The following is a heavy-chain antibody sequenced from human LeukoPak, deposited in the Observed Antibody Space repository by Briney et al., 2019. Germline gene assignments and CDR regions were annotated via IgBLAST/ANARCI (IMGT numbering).Heavy chain of an antibody. CDR3: AGDFNCGGGHCFQH. V-gene: IGHV1-69*05. D-gene: IGHD2-21*01. Sequence: GSSVKVSCKASGGTFSSYAISWVRQAPGQGLEWMGRIIPIFGTANYAQKFQGRVTITTDESTSTAYMELSSLRSEDTAVYYCAGDFNCGGGHCFQHWGQGTLVTVSS. CDR1: GGTFSSYA. J-gene: IGHJ1*01. CDR2: IIPIFGTA.